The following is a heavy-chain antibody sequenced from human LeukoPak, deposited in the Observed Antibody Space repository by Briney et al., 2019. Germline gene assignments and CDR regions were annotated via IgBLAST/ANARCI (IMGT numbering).Heavy chain of an antibody. V-gene: IGHV3-30*18. D-gene: IGHD2-2*01. CDR3: AKGPLRGTAAAIDY. CDR1: GFTFSSHG. CDR2: ISYDGSNK. Sequence: PGGSLRLSCAPSGFTFSSHGMHWVRQAPGKGLEWVAVISYDGSNKYYADSVKGRFTISRDNSTDTLWLQMDSLRTEDTAVYYCAKGPLRGTAAAIDYWGQGTLVTVSS. J-gene: IGHJ4*02.